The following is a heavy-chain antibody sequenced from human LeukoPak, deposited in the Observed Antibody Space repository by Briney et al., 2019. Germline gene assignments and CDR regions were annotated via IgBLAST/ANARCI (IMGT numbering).Heavy chain of an antibody. J-gene: IGHJ6*02. CDR3: AKDWLPIVVVPAVYYYYGMDV. Sequence: GGSLRLSCGASGLTLNICPMRGVRQSRGEAGEWVSSISGWGGSTYYADYVKGRFTISRDNSKNTLYLQMNSLRAEDTAVYYCAKDWLPIVVVPAVYYYYGMDVWGQGTTVTVSS. V-gene: IGHV3-23*01. CDR2: ISGWGGST. D-gene: IGHD2-2*01. CDR1: GLTLNICP.